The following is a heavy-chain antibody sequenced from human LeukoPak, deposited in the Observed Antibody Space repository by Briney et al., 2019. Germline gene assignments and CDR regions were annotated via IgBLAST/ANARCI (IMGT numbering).Heavy chain of an antibody. D-gene: IGHD6-6*01. CDR2: IYPGDSDT. CDR1: GYSFTSYW. Sequence: GESLKISWKGSGYSFTSYWIGWVRHMPGKGLEWIGIIYPGDSDTRYSPSFQGQVTISADKSISTAYLQWSSLKASDTAMYYCARRPYSSSWVFDYWGQGTLVTVSS. J-gene: IGHJ4*02. V-gene: IGHV5-51*01. CDR3: ARRPYSSSWVFDY.